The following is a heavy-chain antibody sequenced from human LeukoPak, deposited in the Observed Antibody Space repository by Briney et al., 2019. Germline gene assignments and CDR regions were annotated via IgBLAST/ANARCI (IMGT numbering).Heavy chain of an antibody. CDR1: GLPFSSNA. V-gene: IGHV3-30*06. J-gene: IGHJ6*03. Sequence: PGRSLRLSCAASGLPFSSNAMHWLRQAPGKGPEWVAAIPYDGSDQTYADSVKGRFTISRDNSKNTLYLQMNSLRVEDTAVYFCAREGGYSYDRRHYYYYMDVWGKGTTVTVSS. D-gene: IGHD5-18*01. CDR2: IPYDGSDQ. CDR3: AREGGYSYDRRHYYYYMDV.